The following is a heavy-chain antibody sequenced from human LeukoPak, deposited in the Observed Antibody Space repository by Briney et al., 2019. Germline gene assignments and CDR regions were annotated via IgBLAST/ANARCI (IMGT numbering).Heavy chain of an antibody. J-gene: IGHJ4*02. V-gene: IGHV3-30*02. CDR1: GFTFSTYG. CDR2: IQSNGGTE. CDR3: ARDPAGF. Sequence: GGSLRLSCVASGFTFSTYGMHWVRQAPGKGLEWVAFIQSNGGTEFYVDSVKGRFTISRDNSKNTVYLQMSSLRVEDTAVYYCARDPAGFWGQGTLVTVSS. D-gene: IGHD3-10*01.